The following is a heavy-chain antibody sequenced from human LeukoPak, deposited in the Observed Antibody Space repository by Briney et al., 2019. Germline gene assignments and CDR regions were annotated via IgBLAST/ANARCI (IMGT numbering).Heavy chain of an antibody. D-gene: IGHD6-19*01. V-gene: IGHV3-23*01. CDR1: GFTFSSYV. J-gene: IGHJ6*02. Sequence: GGSLRLSCAASGFTFSSYVMSWVRQAPGKGLEWVSGISSSGGSTYYADSVKGRFTISRDNSKNTLYLQMNSLRAEDTAVYYCAKGNRIAVAGTYYYYYGMDVWGQGTTVTVSS. CDR2: ISSSGGST. CDR3: AKGNRIAVAGTYYYYYGMDV.